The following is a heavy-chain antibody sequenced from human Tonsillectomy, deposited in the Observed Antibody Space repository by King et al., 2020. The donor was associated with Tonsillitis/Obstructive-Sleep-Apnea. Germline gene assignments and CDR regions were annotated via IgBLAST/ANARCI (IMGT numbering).Heavy chain of an antibody. CDR2: ISSSGSTI. CDR3: ERGAVYNWNQAGDAFDI. V-gene: IGHV3-11*01. D-gene: IGHD1-20*01. CDR1: GFTFSDYY. J-gene: IGHJ3*02. Sequence: VQLVESGGGLVKPGGSLRLSCAASGFTFSDYYMSWIRQAPGKGLEWVSYISSSGSTIYYAASVKGRFTISRDNAKNSLYLQMNSPRAEDTAVYYCERGAVYNWNQAGDAFDIWGQGTMVTVSS.